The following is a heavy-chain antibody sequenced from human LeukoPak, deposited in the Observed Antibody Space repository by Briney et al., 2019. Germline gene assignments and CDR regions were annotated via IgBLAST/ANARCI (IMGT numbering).Heavy chain of an antibody. D-gene: IGHD1-1*01. CDR1: GYTFTGYY. CDR2: IIPILGIA. Sequence: SVKVSCKASGYTFTGYYMHWVRQAPGQGLEWMGRIIPILGIANYAQKFQGRVTITADKSTSTAYMELSSLRSEDTAVYYCARGPPWNDIWGQGTMVTVSS. J-gene: IGHJ3*02. CDR3: ARGPPWNDI. V-gene: IGHV1-69*04.